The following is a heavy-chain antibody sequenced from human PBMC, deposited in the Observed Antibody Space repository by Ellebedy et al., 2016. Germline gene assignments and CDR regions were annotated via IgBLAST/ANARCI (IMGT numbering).Heavy chain of an antibody. J-gene: IGHJ3*02. CDR1: GFTFSSYD. CDR3: AASGYSYGLDAFDI. Sequence: GGSLRLXXAASGFTFSSYDMHWVRQATGKGLEWVSAIGTAGDTYYPGSVKGRFTISRENAKNSLYLQMNSLRAGDTAVYYCAASGYSYGLDAFDIWGQGTMVTVSS. D-gene: IGHD5-18*01. V-gene: IGHV3-13*01. CDR2: IGTAGDT.